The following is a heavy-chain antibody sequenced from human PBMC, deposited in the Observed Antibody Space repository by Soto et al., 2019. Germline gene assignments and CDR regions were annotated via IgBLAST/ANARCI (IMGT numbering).Heavy chain of an antibody. D-gene: IGHD1-1*01. CDR3: ARLRNHYFMDA. Sequence: QVQLQESGPGLVKPSETLSLTCSVSDGSISGLSWTWVRQPPGKGLEWIGWIYSSGTTNYNPSLKSRVTISVDTSKNQFSLKLNSVTAADTAIYCCARLRNHYFMDAWGKGTTVTVSS. CDR1: DGSISGLS. J-gene: IGHJ6*03. V-gene: IGHV4-59*08. CDR2: IYSSGTT.